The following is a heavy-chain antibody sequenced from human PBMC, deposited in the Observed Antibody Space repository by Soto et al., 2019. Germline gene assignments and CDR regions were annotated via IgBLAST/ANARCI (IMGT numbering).Heavy chain of an antibody. D-gene: IGHD3-10*01. J-gene: IGHJ4*02. V-gene: IGHV1-3*01. CDR3: ARVRSGSYYNDLDY. CDR2: LNAGNGDT. Sequence: QVKLVQSGAEVKKPGASVKVSCKASGYSFTIYAMYWVRQAPGQRLEWMGWLNAGNGDTKYSQRFQGRVTITRDTSASTGYMELSGLTSEDTAIYYCARVRSGSYYNDLDYWGQGTLVTVSS. CDR1: GYSFTIYA.